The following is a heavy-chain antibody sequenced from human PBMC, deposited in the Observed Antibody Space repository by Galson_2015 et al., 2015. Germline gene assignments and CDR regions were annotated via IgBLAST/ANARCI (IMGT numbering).Heavy chain of an antibody. V-gene: IGHV4-61*01. CDR2: LYYTGST. Sequence: SETLSLTCTVSGGSVSNTNFYWSWIRQPPGKGLEWIGFLYYTGSTNHNPSLKSRVTISMDTSKNQFSLKLSSVTAADTAVYYCASIITAAGRQYFDYWGQGTLVTVSS. CDR3: ASIITAAGRQYFDY. J-gene: IGHJ4*02. CDR1: GGSVSNTNFY. D-gene: IGHD6-13*01.